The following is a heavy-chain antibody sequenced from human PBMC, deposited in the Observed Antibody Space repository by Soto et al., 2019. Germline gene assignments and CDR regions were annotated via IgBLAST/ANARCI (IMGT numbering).Heavy chain of an antibody. V-gene: IGHV1-18*01. CDR1: GYTFTSYG. CDR3: ARDLDDSSDIYPDYYYGMDV. J-gene: IGHJ6*02. CDR2: ISAYNGNT. Sequence: AASVKVSCKASGYTFTSYGISWVRQAPGQGLEWMGWISAYNGNTNYAQKLQGRVTMTTDTSTSTAYMELRSLRSDDTAVYYCARDLDDSSDIYPDYYYGMDVWGQGTTVTVSS. D-gene: IGHD3-22*01.